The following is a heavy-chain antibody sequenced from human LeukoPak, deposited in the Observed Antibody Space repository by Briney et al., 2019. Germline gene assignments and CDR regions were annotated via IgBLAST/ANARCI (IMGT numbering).Heavy chain of an antibody. V-gene: IGHV4-39*01. D-gene: IGHD3-22*01. CDR1: GDSISNTSDF. Sequence: PSETLSLTCTVSGDSISNTSDFWGWIRQPPGKGLEWIESLYYSDNTYDNPSVSSGNTYYNPSLKSRVTISVDTSKNQFSLKLSSVTAAHTAMYYCARRHRSYDSGGHVIDYWGQGTLVTVSS. J-gene: IGHJ4*02. CDR2: LYYSDNTYDNPSVSSGNT. CDR3: ARRHRSYDSGGHVIDY.